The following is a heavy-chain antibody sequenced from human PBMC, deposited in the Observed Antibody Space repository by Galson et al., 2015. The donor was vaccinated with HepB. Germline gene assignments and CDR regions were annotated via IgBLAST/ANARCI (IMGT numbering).Heavy chain of an antibody. Sequence: SLRLSCAASGFTFSSYTMNWVRQAPGKGLEWLSYISTYSSTIYYADSVKGRFTISRDNAKNSLYLQMHSLRDEDTAVYYCAREAFGSNSYWYFELWGRGTLVTVSS. CDR2: ISTYSSTI. J-gene: IGHJ2*01. CDR1: GFTFSSYT. CDR3: AREAFGSNSYWYFEL. V-gene: IGHV3-48*02. D-gene: IGHD4-23*01.